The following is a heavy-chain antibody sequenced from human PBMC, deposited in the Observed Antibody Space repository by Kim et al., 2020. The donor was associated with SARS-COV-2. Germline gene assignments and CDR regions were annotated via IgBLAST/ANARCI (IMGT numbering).Heavy chain of an antibody. Sequence: ASVKVSCKASGYTFTSYYMHWVRQAPGQGLEWMGIINPSGGSTSYAQKFQGRVTMTRDTSTSTVYMELSSLRSEDTAVYYCARDSAMITFGGVIATVIDYWGQGTLVTVSS. V-gene: IGHV1-46*01. J-gene: IGHJ4*02. D-gene: IGHD3-16*02. CDR2: INPSGGST. CDR3: ARDSAMITFGGVIATVIDY. CDR1: GYTFTSYY.